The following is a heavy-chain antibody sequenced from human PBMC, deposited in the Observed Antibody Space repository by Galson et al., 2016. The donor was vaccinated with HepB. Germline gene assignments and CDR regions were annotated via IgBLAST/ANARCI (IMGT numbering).Heavy chain of an antibody. V-gene: IGHV3-69-1*02. CDR2: ISYSNGV. CDR1: GFDFSRYD. D-gene: IGHD3-22*01. J-gene: IGHJ6*02. Sequence: SLRLSCAASGFDFSRYDMNWVRKAPGKGLEWIAHISYSNGVSYAAAVKGRFTIPRDNARHSVFLEMRSLRAEDTATYYCGRGKNNAWYAYKRSCYYNLEVWGRGISVIVSS. CDR3: GRGKNNAWYAYKRSCYYNLEV.